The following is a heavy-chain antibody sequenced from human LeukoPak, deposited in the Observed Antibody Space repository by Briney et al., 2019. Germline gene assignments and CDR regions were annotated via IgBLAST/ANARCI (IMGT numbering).Heavy chain of an antibody. Sequence: GESLKISCKGSGYSFTSYWIGWVRQMPGKGLEWMGMIYPGDSDTRYSPSFQGQVTISADKSISTAYLQWSSLKASDTAMYYCARQQQYDFWSGYTSYYYYMDVWGKGTTVTVSS. CDR3: ARQQQYDFWSGYTSYYYYMDV. J-gene: IGHJ6*03. D-gene: IGHD3-3*01. CDR2: IYPGDSDT. CDR1: GYSFTSYW. V-gene: IGHV5-51*01.